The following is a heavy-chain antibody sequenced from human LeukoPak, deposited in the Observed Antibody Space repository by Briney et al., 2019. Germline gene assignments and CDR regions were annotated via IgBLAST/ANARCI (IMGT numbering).Heavy chain of an antibody. D-gene: IGHD2-15*01. Sequence: GGSLRLSCAASGLTFSSYWMHWVRQVPGKGLVWVSRINSDGRSTSFADSVKGRFTISRDNAKNTLYLQMNSLRTEDTAVYYCARDQLYCSGGICYFDYWGQGTLVTVSS. J-gene: IGHJ4*02. CDR3: ARDQLYCSGGICYFDY. CDR2: INSDGRST. CDR1: GLTFSSYW. V-gene: IGHV3-74*01.